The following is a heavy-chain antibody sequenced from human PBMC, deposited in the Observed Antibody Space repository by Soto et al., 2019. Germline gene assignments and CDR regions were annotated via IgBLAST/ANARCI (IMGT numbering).Heavy chain of an antibody. CDR2: ISWNSGNL. D-gene: IGHD3-10*01. CDR3: AKAPVYGSGGWFDP. Sequence: ESQLVESGGGLVQPGRSLRLSCEASGFIFKNYAMVWVRQGPGKGLEWVSSISWNSGNLDYGDSVKGRFTISRDNAKNSLYLQMNSLRTEDTAWYFCAKAPVYGSGGWFDPWGQGTLDTVSS. CDR1: GFIFKNYA. V-gene: IGHV3-9*01. J-gene: IGHJ5*02.